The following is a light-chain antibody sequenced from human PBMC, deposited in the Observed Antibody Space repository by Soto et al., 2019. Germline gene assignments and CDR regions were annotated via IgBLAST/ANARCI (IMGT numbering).Light chain of an antibody. Sequence: EIVMTQSPATLSVSPGERATLSCRASQSVSSKLAWFQQKPGQAPRLLIYGASSRATGIPDRFSGSGSGTDFTLTISRLEPEDFAVYYCQQYGSSFGPGTKVDIK. CDR1: QSVSSK. CDR2: GAS. V-gene: IGKV3-20*01. CDR3: QQYGSS. J-gene: IGKJ3*01.